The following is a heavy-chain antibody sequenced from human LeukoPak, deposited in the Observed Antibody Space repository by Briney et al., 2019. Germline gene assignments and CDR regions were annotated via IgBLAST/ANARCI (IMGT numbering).Heavy chain of an antibody. D-gene: IGHD6-13*01. V-gene: IGHV4-4*07. J-gene: IGHJ6*02. CDR3: TGNAVAAAGTKYYCVYGMDV. CDR1: GGSISSYY. CDR2: IYTGVST. Sequence: PSETLSLTCIVPGGSISSYYWSWMRQPAGKGLEWIWRIYTGVSTNYNPSLQCRVTMSLDASKNRSPLNLSSVTGASTAVYCCTGNAVAAAGTKYYCVYGMDVWGQGTTVTVSS.